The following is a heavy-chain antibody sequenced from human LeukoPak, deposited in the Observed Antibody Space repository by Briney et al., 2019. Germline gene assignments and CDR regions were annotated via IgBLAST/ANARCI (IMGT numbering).Heavy chain of an antibody. CDR2: TYYRSKWFY. CDR1: GDSVSSDSAA. Sequence: SQTLSLTCAISGDSVSSDSAAWNWIRQSPSRGLEWLGRTYYRSKWFYDYAVSVNSRVTIRPDTSKNQFSLQLNSVTPEDTAVYYCARTIGGAGTVGGFYYWGQGTLVIVSS. D-gene: IGHD6-19*01. V-gene: IGHV6-1*01. CDR3: ARTIGGAGTVGGFYY. J-gene: IGHJ4*02.